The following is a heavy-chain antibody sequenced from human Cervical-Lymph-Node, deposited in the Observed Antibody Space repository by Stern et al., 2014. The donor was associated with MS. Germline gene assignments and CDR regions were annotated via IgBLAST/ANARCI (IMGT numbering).Heavy chain of an antibody. D-gene: IGHD4-23*01. Sequence: QMQLVQYGAEVRKAGASVKVSCKASGYIFSDYYIHWVRQAPGQGLEWMGWINPKSGGANSAQKFQGRVTMTRDTSITTVYMELNSLRSDDTAVYYCARSVVTTGLFDSWGQGTLVTVSS. V-gene: IGHV1-2*02. CDR3: ARSVVTTGLFDS. CDR1: GYIFSDYY. J-gene: IGHJ4*02. CDR2: INPKSGGA.